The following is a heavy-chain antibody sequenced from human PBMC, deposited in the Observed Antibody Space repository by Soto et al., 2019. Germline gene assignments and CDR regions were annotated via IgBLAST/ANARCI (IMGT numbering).Heavy chain of an antibody. CDR2: INVGNGNT. CDR3: ARGFRFGGLPHNWFDP. J-gene: IGHJ5*02. V-gene: IGHV1-3*01. CDR1: GYTFTSYA. D-gene: IGHD3-10*01. Sequence: QVQLVQSGAEVKKPGASVKVSCKTSGYTFTSYAIHWVRQAPGQRLEWMGWINVGNGNTKYSQKFKGRVTITGDTSASTAYMELSSLRSEDTAVYYCARGFRFGGLPHNWFDPWGQGTLVTVSS.